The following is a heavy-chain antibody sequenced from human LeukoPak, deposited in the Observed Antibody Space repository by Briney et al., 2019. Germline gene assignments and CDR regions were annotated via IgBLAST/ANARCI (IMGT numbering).Heavy chain of an antibody. J-gene: IGHJ4*02. V-gene: IGHV3-43*01. Sequence: GGSLRLSCAASGFTFHGHTMHWVRQGPGKRLEWVALISWDGDVTYYADSVKGRFTISRDNSKNSLYLQMNSLRTEDTALYYCTKDPAYSSSWFGYFDYWGQGTLVTVSS. CDR3: TKDPAYSSSWFGYFDY. CDR1: GFTFHGHT. CDR2: ISWDGDVT. D-gene: IGHD6-13*01.